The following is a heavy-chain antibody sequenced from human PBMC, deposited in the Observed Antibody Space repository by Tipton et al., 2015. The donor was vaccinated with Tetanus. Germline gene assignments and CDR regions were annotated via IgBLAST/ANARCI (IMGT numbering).Heavy chain of an antibody. V-gene: IGHV3-23*01. J-gene: IGHJ4*02. CDR1: GFAFDKYA. D-gene: IGHD2-21*02. Sequence: SLRLSCTASGFAFDKYAMNWVRQAPGKGLEWVSGISGLGRTTDYADSVDGRFTISRDNAKNTMYLQMNSLRAEDTATYYCAKLKSRGDSSAIEHWGQGTLVTVSS. CDR2: ISGLGRTT. CDR3: AKLKSRGDSSAIEH.